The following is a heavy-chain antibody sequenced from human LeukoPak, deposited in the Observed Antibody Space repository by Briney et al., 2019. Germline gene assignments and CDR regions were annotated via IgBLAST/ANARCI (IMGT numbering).Heavy chain of an antibody. CDR1: GFTFSMYG. CDR3: ARDYSSSWPFDY. V-gene: IGHV3-21*01. J-gene: IGHJ4*02. D-gene: IGHD6-13*01. Sequence: PGGSLRLSCAASGFTFSMYGMHWVRQAPGKGLEWVSSISSSSSYIYYADSVKGRFTISRDNAKNSLYLQMNSLRAEDTAVYYCARDYSSSWPFDYWGQGTLVTVSS. CDR2: ISSSSSYI.